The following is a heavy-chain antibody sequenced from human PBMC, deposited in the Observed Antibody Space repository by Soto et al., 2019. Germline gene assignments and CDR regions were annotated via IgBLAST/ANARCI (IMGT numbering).Heavy chain of an antibody. CDR3: ASLPPPPSIDSDV. J-gene: IGHJ6*02. CDR1: GFTFSDYY. Sequence: QVQLVESGGGLVKPGGSLRLSCAASGFTFSDYYMSWIRQAPGKGLEWVSYISSSGSTIYYADSVKGRFTISRDNAKNSLYLQKNSLRAEDPAVYYCASLPPPPSIDSDVWGQGTTVTVSS. V-gene: IGHV3-11*01. CDR2: ISSSGSTI. D-gene: IGHD3-22*01.